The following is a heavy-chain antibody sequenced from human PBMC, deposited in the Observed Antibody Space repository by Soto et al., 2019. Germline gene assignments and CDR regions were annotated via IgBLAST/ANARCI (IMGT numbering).Heavy chain of an antibody. CDR2: IYHSGST. Sequence: QLQLQESGSGLVKPSQTLSLTCAVSGGSISSGGYSWSWIRQPPGKGLEWIGYIYHSGSTYYNPYLKSRVTISVDRSKNQFSLKLSSVTAADMAVYYCARAGGSSSYEDAFDIWGQGTMVTVSS. CDR3: ARAGGSSSYEDAFDI. J-gene: IGHJ3*02. CDR1: GGSISSGGYS. D-gene: IGHD6-13*01. V-gene: IGHV4-30-2*01.